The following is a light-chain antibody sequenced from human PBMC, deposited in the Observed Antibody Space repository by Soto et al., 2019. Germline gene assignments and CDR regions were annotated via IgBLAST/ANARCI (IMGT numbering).Light chain of an antibody. Sequence: DIQLTQSPSTLSASVGDRVTITCRASQTISSWLAWYQQKPGKAPNLLIYETSNLESGVPSRFSGSGSGTEFTITISCLQPADLAADFCQYYNDYCWTFGQGTKVEI. CDR1: QTISSW. CDR3: QYYNDYCWT. CDR2: ETS. V-gene: IGKV1-5*03. J-gene: IGKJ1*01.